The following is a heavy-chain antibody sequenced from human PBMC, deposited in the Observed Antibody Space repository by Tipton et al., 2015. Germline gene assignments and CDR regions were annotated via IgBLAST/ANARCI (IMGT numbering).Heavy chain of an antibody. Sequence: SLRLSCAASGFTFSSYDMNWVCQAPRKGLEWASYISSRSSTIYYADSVKGRFTISRDNANNSLYLQMHSLRDEDTAVYYCATTLYASAWDYWGQGTLVTVSS. CDR3: ATTLYASAWDY. D-gene: IGHD6-19*01. CDR1: GFTFSSYD. J-gene: IGHJ4*02. V-gene: IGHV3-48*02. CDR2: ISSRSSTI.